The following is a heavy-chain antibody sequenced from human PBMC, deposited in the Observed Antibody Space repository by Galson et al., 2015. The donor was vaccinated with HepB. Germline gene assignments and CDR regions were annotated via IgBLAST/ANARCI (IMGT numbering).Heavy chain of an antibody. D-gene: IGHD1/OR15-1a*01. Sequence: SVKVSCKASGGTFSSYAISWVRQAPGQGLEWMGGIIPIFGTANYAQKFQGRVTITADESTSTAYMELSSLRSEDTAVYYCAREEQDYYGMDVWGQGTTVTVSS. CDR2: IIPIFGTA. V-gene: IGHV1-69*13. J-gene: IGHJ6*02. CDR3: AREEQDYYGMDV. CDR1: GGTFSSYA.